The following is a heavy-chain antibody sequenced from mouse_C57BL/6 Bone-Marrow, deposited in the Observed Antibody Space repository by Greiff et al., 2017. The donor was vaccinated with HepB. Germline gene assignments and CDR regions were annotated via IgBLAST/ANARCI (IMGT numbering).Heavy chain of an antibody. CDR1: GFTFSSYG. CDR2: ISSGGSYT. CDR3: ARHLGAWFAY. D-gene: IGHD4-1*01. V-gene: IGHV5-6*01. J-gene: IGHJ3*01. Sequence: EVQGVESGGDLVKPGGSLKLSCAASGFTFSSYGMSWVRQTPDKRLEWVATISSGGSYTYYPDSVKGRFTISRDNAKNTLYLQMSSLKSEDTAMYYCARHLGAWFAYWGQGTLVTVSA.